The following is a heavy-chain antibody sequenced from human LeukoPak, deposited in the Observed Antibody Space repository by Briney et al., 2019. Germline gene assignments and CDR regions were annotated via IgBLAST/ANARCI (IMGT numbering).Heavy chain of an antibody. V-gene: IGHV3-30*03. CDR2: VSYDGSNK. CDR1: GLTFSLYG. Sequence: GRSLRLSCAVSGLTFSLYGMHWVRQAPGKGLEWVAVVSYDGSNKFYADSVKGRFTISRDGSKNTLYLQMNSLGVEDTAVYYCAREVGTSRAGLAWFELWGQGTMVTVSS. J-gene: IGHJ3*01. D-gene: IGHD4/OR15-4a*01. CDR3: AREVGTSRAGLAWFEL.